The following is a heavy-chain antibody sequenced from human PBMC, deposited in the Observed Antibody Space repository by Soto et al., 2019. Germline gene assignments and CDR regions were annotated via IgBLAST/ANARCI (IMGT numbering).Heavy chain of an antibody. CDR3: ANPASYIAARPFDY. D-gene: IGHD6-6*01. J-gene: IGHJ4*02. CDR1: GFTFSSYA. Sequence: GGSLRLSCAASGFTFSSYAMHWVRQAPGKGLEWVAVISYDGSNKYYADSVKGRFTISRDNSKNTLYLQMNSLRAEDTAVYYCANPASYIAARPFDYWGQGTLVTVSS. V-gene: IGHV3-30-3*01. CDR2: ISYDGSNK.